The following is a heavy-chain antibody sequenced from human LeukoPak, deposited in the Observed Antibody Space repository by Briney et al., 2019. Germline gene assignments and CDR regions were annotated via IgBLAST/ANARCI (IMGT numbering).Heavy chain of an antibody. CDR3: AKDSGQWLRSPFDY. Sequence: GGSLRLSCAASGFIVRNYAMSWVRQAPGRGLEWVSGISNSGGYTYYADSVRGRFTISRDNSKNTLYLQMNSLRAEDTAVYYCAKDSGQWLRSPFDYWGQGTLATVSS. J-gene: IGHJ4*02. CDR1: GFIVRNYA. D-gene: IGHD5-12*01. CDR2: ISNSGGYT. V-gene: IGHV3-23*01.